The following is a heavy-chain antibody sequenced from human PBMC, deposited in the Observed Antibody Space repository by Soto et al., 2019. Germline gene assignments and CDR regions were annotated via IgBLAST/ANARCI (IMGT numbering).Heavy chain of an antibody. CDR1: GFTFSDYG. J-gene: IGHJ4*02. CDR2: MSYAGTYK. D-gene: IGHD6-6*01. Sequence: QVQLVESGGGVVQPGRSLRLSCAVSGFTFSDYGMHWVRQAPGKGLEWVAVMSYAGTYKYYADSVKGRFTISRDLSGNTLFLQMNSLRLEDTAVYFCAKEMYPRTVLDSSSPWDDYWGQGTLVTVSS. V-gene: IGHV3-30*18. CDR3: AKEMYPRTVLDSSSPWDDY.